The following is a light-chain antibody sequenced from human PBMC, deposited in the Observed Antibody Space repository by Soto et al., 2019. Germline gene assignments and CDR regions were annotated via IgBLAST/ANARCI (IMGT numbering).Light chain of an antibody. Sequence: DIQMTQSPSSLSASVGDRVTITCQASQDISNYLNWYQQKPGKAPKLLMYGVSNMETGVPSRFSGRGSGTDFSLTISSLQPEDIATYYCQQYNKCPLTFGQGTKLQIK. CDR3: QQYNKCPLT. J-gene: IGKJ2*01. V-gene: IGKV1-33*01. CDR2: GVS. CDR1: QDISNY.